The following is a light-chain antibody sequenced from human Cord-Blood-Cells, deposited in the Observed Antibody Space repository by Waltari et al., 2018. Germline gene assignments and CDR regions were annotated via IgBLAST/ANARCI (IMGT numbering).Light chain of an antibody. J-gene: IGLJ3*02. CDR2: DVS. Sequence: QSALTQPASVSGSPGQSITISCTGTSSDVGGYNYFSWYQQHPGKAPKLMIYDVSNRPSGLSTRFSGSKSGNTASLTISGLQAEDDADYYCSSYTSSSWVFGGGTKLTVL. V-gene: IGLV2-14*01. CDR1: SSDVGGYNY. CDR3: SSYTSSSWV.